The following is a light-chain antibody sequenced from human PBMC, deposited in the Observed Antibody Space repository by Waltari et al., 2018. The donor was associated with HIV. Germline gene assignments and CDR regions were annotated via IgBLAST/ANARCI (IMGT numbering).Light chain of an antibody. V-gene: IGKV1-39*01. CDR1: QSISSY. J-gene: IGKJ4*01. CDR3: QQSYSTLLT. Sequence: DIQMTQSPSSLSASVGDRVTITCRASQSISSYLNWYQQKPGKAPKLLIYAASSLQSGFPSRFSGSGSGTDFTLTISSLQPEDFATYYCQQSYSTLLTFGGGTKVEIK. CDR2: AAS.